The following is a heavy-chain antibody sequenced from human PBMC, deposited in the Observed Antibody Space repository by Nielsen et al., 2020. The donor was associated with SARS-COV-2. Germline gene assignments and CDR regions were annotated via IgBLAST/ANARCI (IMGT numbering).Heavy chain of an antibody. Sequence: GESLKISCAASGFTVSSNYMSWVRQAPGKGLEWVSVIYSGGSTYYADSVKGRFTISRDNSKNTLYLQMNSLRAEDTAVYYCARVPGGYYGSAYYYYGMDVWGQGTTVTVSS. CDR3: ARVPGGYYGSAYYYYGMDV. D-gene: IGHD3-10*01. CDR2: IYSGGST. V-gene: IGHV3-53*01. J-gene: IGHJ6*02. CDR1: GFTVSSNY.